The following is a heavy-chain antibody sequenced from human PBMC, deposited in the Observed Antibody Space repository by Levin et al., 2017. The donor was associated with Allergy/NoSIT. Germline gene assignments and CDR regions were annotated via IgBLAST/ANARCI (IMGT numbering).Heavy chain of an antibody. CDR3: ARGKGNYDFWSGYYWGLPNTTGGYYYMDV. Sequence: SETLSLTCAVYGGSFSGYYWSWIRQPPGKGLEWIGEINHSGSTNYNPSLKSRVTISVDTSKNQFSLKLSSVTAADTAVYYCARGKGNYDFWSGYYWGLPNTTGGYYYMDVWGKGTTVTVSS. J-gene: IGHJ6*03. CDR1: GGSFSGYY. D-gene: IGHD3-3*01. V-gene: IGHV4-34*01. CDR2: INHSGST.